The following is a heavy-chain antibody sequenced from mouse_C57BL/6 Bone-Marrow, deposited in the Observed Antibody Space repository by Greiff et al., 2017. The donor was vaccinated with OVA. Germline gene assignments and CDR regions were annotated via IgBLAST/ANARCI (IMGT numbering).Heavy chain of an antibody. V-gene: IGHV1-61*01. CDR2: IYPSDSET. CDR1: GYTFTSYW. CDR3: ASGGYYGTRTDYAMDY. J-gene: IGHJ4*01. D-gene: IGHD1-1*01. Sequence: QVHVKQPGAELVRPGSSVKLSCKASGYTFTSYWMDWVKQRPGQGLEWIGNIYPSDSETHYNQKFKDKATLTVDKSSSTAYMQLSSLTSEDSAVYYGASGGYYGTRTDYAMDYWGQGTSVTVSS.